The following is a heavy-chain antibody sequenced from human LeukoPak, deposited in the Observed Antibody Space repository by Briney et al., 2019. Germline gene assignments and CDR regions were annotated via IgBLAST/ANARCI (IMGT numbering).Heavy chain of an antibody. CDR1: GFTFSSYA. D-gene: IGHD3-3*01. J-gene: IGHJ4*02. CDR3: ASTNYDFWSGYLTPFDY. V-gene: IGHV3-30-3*01. Sequence: GGSLRLSCAASGFTFSSYAMHWVRQAPGKGLEWVAVMSYDGSNKYYADSVKGRFTISRDNSKNTLYLQMNSLRAEDTAVYYCASTNYDFWSGYLTPFDYWGQGTLVTVSS. CDR2: MSYDGSNK.